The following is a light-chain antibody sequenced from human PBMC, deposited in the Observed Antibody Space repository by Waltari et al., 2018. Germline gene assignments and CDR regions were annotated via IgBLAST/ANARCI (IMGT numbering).Light chain of an antibody. CDR1: NFIIGSNI. CDR2: DND. V-gene: IGLV1-44*01. Sequence: QSVVTQPPSASGTPGQRVTISCSGSNFIIGSNIVYWFQQLPGAAPKLLIYDNDQRPSGVPDRFSASKSGTSASLAISALQSGDEADYYCATWEGSQRVFGTGTKVTVL. CDR3: ATWEGSQRV. J-gene: IGLJ1*01.